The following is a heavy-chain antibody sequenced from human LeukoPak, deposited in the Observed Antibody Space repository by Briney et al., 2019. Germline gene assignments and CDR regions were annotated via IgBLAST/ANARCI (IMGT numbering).Heavy chain of an antibody. Sequence: SETLSLTCAVYGGSFSGYYRSWIHQPPGKGLEWIGEINHSGSTNYNPSLKSRVTISVDTSKNQFSLKLSSVTAADTAVYYCARGPRTNYDFWSGYYFGLDYWGQGTLVTVSS. J-gene: IGHJ4*02. V-gene: IGHV4-34*01. CDR1: GGSFSGYY. CDR2: INHSGST. CDR3: ARGPRTNYDFWSGYYFGLDY. D-gene: IGHD3-3*01.